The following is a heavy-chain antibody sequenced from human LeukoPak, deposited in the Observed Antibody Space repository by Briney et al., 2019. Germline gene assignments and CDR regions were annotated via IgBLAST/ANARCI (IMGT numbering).Heavy chain of an antibody. CDR3: TRDGSNDY. J-gene: IGHJ4*02. CDR2: ISSSSDNI. V-gene: IGHV3-48*04. Sequence: GGSLRLSCAASGFTFSSYSMNWVRQAPGKGLEWLSYISSSSDNIYYADSVKGRFTISRDNAKNSLSLQMNSLRAEDTAVYYCTRDGSNDYWGLGTLVTVSS. D-gene: IGHD4-11*01. CDR1: GFTFSSYS.